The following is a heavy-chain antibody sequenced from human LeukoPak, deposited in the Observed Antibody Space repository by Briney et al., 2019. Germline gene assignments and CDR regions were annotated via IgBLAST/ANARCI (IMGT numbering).Heavy chain of an antibody. D-gene: IGHD4-17*01. CDR2: IWYDGSNK. V-gene: IGHV3-33*08. J-gene: IGHJ4*02. Sequence: GGSLRLSCTASEFTFSTYTMHWVRQAPGKGLEWVAVIWYDGSNKYYADSVKGRFTISRDNSKNTLYLQMNSLRAEDTAVYYCARHLLKVRYYFDYWGQGTLVTVSS. CDR1: EFTFSTYT. CDR3: ARHLLKVRYYFDY.